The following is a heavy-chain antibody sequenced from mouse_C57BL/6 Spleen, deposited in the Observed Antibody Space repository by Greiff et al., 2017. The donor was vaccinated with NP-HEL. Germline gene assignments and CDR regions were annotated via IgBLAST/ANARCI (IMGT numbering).Heavy chain of an antibody. V-gene: IGHV5-17*01. CDR2: ISSGSSTI. CDR3: ARRYYGSSYAMDY. D-gene: IGHD1-1*01. CDR1: GFTFSDYG. Sequence: EVQLVESGGGLVKPGGSLKLSCAASGFTFSDYGMHWVRQAPEKGLEWVAYISSGSSTIYYADTVKGRITISRDNAKNTLFLQMTSLRSEDTAMYYCARRYYGSSYAMDYWGQGTSVTVSS. J-gene: IGHJ4*01.